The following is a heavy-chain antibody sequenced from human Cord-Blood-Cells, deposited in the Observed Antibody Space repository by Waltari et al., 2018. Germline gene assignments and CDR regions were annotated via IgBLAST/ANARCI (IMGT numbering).Heavy chain of an antibody. CDR2: INHSGRT. CDR3: ARGRFIGYYYGSGSIPFDY. D-gene: IGHD3-10*01. J-gene: IGHJ4*02. V-gene: IGHV4-34*01. Sequence: QVQLQQWGAGLLKPSETLSLTCAVYGGSFSGYYWSWIRQPPGKGLEWIGEINHSGRTNYTPSLKSRVTISVDTSKNQFSLKLGSVTAADTAVYYCARGRFIGYYYGSGSIPFDYWGQGTLVTVSS. CDR1: GGSFSGYY.